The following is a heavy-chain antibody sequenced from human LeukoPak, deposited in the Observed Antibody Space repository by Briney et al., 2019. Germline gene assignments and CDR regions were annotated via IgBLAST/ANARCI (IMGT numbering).Heavy chain of an antibody. CDR3: AKGGMVGATTPLDAFDI. Sequence: GGSLRLSCAASGFTFSSYAMSWVRQAPGKGLEWVSAISGSGDSTFYADSVKGRFTISRDNSKNTLYLQMNSLRAEDTAVYYCAKGGMVGATTPLDAFDIWGQGTMVTVSS. CDR1: GFTFSSYA. V-gene: IGHV3-23*01. CDR2: ISGSGDST. J-gene: IGHJ3*02. D-gene: IGHD1-26*01.